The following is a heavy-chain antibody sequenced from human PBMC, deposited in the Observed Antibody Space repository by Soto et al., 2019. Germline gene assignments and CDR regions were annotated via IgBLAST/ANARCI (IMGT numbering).Heavy chain of an antibody. CDR3: AEDVGGTGLLL. CDR2: IIPMYGIA. V-gene: IGHV1-69*12. CDR1: GGTFKKNG. J-gene: IGHJ1*01. Sequence: QVQLVQSGAEVKKPGSSVRVSCRTSGGTFKKNGFSWVRQAPGQGLEWMGGIIPMYGIANYGQIFQGRLTMTADESTTTVYLYLTSLKSDYAAVYYCAEDVGGTGLLLWGQGTQVTVSS. D-gene: IGHD1-26*01.